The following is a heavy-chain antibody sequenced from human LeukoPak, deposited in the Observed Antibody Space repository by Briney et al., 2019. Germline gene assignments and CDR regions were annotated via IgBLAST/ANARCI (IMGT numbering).Heavy chain of an antibody. D-gene: IGHD3-10*01. V-gene: IGHV3-23*01. J-gene: IGHJ4*02. CDR1: GFTFSSYG. Sequence: GGSLRLSCAASGFTFSSYGMSWFRQAPGKGLEWVSAISGSGGSTYYADSVKGRFTISRDNSKNTLYLQMNSLRAEDTAVYYCAKTRGSGPFDYWGQGTLVTVSS. CDR3: AKTRGSGPFDY. CDR2: ISGSGGST.